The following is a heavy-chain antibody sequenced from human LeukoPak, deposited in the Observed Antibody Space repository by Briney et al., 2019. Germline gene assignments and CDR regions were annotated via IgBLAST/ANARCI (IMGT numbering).Heavy chain of an antibody. Sequence: SETLSLTCAVYGGSFSGYYWTWIRQPPGKGLEWIGEIIDTGSTKYNSSLKGRVTISVDTSKNQFSLSLDSVTAADTAVYYCARGLASGYPPIPFDYWGQGTLVTVSS. CDR2: IIDTGST. V-gene: IGHV4-34*12. J-gene: IGHJ4*02. D-gene: IGHD3-3*01. CDR3: ARGLASGYPPIPFDY. CDR1: GGSFSGYY.